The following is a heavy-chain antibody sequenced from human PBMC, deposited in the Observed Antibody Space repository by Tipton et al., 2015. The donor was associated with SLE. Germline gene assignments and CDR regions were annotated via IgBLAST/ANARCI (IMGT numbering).Heavy chain of an antibody. CDR2: IYYSGST. D-gene: IGHD2-2*01. CDR1: GGSISDTNYY. J-gene: IGHJ6*02. CDR3: ARAVIVVVPAAYHRQNYGMDV. V-gene: IGHV4-39*01. Sequence: TLSLTCNVSGGSISDTNYYWAWIRQPPGKGLEWIGSIYYSGSTYYNPSLRSRFTISVDTSKNQFSLKVTSVTAADSAVYSCARAVIVVVPAAYHRQNYGMDVWGQGTTVTVSS.